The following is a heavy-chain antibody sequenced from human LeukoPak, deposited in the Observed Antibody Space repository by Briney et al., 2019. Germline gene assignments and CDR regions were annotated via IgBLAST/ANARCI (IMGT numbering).Heavy chain of an antibody. D-gene: IGHD5-12*01. J-gene: IGHJ4*02. V-gene: IGHV4-39*07. Sequence: SETLSLTCTVSGGSISSSSYYWGWIRQPPGKGLEWIGSIYYSGSTYYNPSLKSRVTISVDTSKNQFSLKLSSVTAADTAVYYCASVATVGDYWGQGMVATVSA. CDR1: GGSISSSSYY. CDR2: IYYSGST. CDR3: ASVATVGDY.